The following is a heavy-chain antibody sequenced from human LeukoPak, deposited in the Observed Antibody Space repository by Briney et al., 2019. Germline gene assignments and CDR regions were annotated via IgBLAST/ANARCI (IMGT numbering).Heavy chain of an antibody. D-gene: IGHD2-2*01. V-gene: IGHV3-48*01. CDR1: GYTFTSYS. Sequence: GGSLRLSCAASGYTFTSYSMNWVRQAPGKGLEWVSYISDYSNTIYYADSVKGRFTISRDNANNSLYLQMNSLRAEDTAVYYCARDCGSTSCHDTPDFDYWGQGTLVTVSS. CDR3: ARDCGSTSCHDTPDFDY. J-gene: IGHJ4*02. CDR2: ISDYSNTI.